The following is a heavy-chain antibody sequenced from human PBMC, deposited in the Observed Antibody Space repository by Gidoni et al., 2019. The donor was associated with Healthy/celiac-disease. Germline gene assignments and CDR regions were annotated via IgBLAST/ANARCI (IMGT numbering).Heavy chain of an antibody. Sequence: ELQLGKSGGGLVKPGGSVRLSCAATGFTFSNAWMSWVRQAPGKVLEWDGRIKSTTDGGTTDYAAPVNGRFTISSDHSKITLYLPMNSLKTEYTSVYSCTTEWYGAVNFDYWGQGTLVTVSS. V-gene: IGHV3-15*01. CDR1: GFTFSNAW. D-gene: IGHD4-17*01. J-gene: IGHJ4*02. CDR2: IKSTTDGGTT. CDR3: TTEWYGAVNFDY.